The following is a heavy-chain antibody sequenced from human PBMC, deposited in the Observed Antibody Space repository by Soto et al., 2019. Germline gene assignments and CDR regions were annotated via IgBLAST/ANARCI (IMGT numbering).Heavy chain of an antibody. CDR1: GGSFSGYY. V-gene: IGHV4-34*01. CDR2: INHSGST. CDR3: ASLWFGGVKESNYYYYYGMDV. D-gene: IGHD3-10*01. J-gene: IGHJ6*02. Sequence: SETLSLTCAVYGGSFSGYYWSWIRQPPGKGLEWIGEINHSGSTNYNPSLKSRVTISVDTSKNQFSLKLSSVTAADTAVYYCASLWFGGVKESNYYYYYGMDVWGQGTTVTVSS.